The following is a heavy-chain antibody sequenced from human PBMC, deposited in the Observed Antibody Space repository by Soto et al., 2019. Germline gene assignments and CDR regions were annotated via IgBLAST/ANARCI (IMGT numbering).Heavy chain of an antibody. V-gene: IGHV4-61*01. Sequence: SETLSLTCTGSGGSVSSGSYYWSWIRQPPGKGLEWIGYIYYSGSTNYNPSLKSRVTISVDTSKNQFSLKLSSVTAADTAVYYCARGRDFSGFDYWGQGTLVTVSS. J-gene: IGHJ4*02. CDR3: ARGRDFSGFDY. CDR1: GGSVSSGSYY. CDR2: IYYSGST. D-gene: IGHD3-3*01.